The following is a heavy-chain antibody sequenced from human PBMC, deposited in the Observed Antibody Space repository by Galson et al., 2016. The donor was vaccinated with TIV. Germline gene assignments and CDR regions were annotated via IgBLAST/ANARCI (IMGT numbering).Heavy chain of an antibody. CDR2: INPNSGGA. CDR1: GYTFTDYY. Sequence: SVKVSCKASGYTFTDYYMHWVRQAPGQGLEWMGWINPNSGGANYAQKFQGSVTMTRDTSISTAYMELNWLTSDDTAVYYCARGGDYGDYWGQGTLVTVSS. J-gene: IGHJ4*02. V-gene: IGHV1-2*02. D-gene: IGHD4-17*01. CDR3: ARGGDYGDY.